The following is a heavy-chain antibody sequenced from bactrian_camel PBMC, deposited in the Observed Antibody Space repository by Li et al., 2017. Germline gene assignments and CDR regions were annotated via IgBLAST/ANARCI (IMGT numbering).Heavy chain of an antibody. CDR1: GFTSNGCV. D-gene: IGHD6*01. CDR2: ITSEGNR. Sequence: DVQLVESGGGSVQAGGSLRLSCTAPGFTSNGCVLDWYRQAPGKERVVVSTITSEGNRYYADTVKGRFAISRDNANNTAYLQMHSLISEDTARYYCASTGSRAYWGQGTQVTV. J-gene: IGHJ4*01. CDR3: ASTGSRAY. V-gene: IGHV3S67*01.